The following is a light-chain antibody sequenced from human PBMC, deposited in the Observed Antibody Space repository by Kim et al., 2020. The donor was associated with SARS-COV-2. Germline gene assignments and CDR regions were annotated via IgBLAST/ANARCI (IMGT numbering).Light chain of an antibody. CDR2: AAS. J-gene: IGKJ3*01. CDR1: QGISNH. CDR3: QKDNSAPFI. Sequence: ASVGDRVTLTCRASQGISNHLAWYQQKPRKPPKLLIHAASTLQSGVPSRFSGNGSGTDFTLTINSLQPEDVATYYCQKDNSAPFIFGPGTKVDIK. V-gene: IGKV1-27*01.